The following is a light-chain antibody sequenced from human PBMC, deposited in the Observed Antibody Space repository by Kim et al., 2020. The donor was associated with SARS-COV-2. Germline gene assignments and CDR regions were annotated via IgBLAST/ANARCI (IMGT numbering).Light chain of an antibody. J-gene: IGKJ4*01. CDR2: GAS. CDR1: QSVSSN. CDR3: QQYNNWRLT. V-gene: IGKV3-15*01. Sequence: EIVMTQSPATLSVSPGERATLSCRASQSVSSNLAWYQQKPGQGPRLLISGASTRATGIPARFSGSGSGTEFTLTISSLQSEDVAVYYCQQYNNWRLTFGGGTKVEI.